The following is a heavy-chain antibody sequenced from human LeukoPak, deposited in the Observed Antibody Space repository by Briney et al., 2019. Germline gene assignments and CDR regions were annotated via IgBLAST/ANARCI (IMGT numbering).Heavy chain of an antibody. CDR2: VIPVLGRA. CDR1: GGSFSSFI. CDR3: ARRGGSPEYSSSWYSNWFDP. J-gene: IGHJ5*02. D-gene: IGHD6-13*01. Sequence: VASVKVSCKASGGSFSSFIFNWVRQAPGQGLEWMGLVIPVLGRAKYAQRFQGRVTLTTEESTNTAYMEVNSLISEDTAVYYCARRGGSPEYSSSWYSNWFDPWGQGTLVTVSS. V-gene: IGHV1-69*16.